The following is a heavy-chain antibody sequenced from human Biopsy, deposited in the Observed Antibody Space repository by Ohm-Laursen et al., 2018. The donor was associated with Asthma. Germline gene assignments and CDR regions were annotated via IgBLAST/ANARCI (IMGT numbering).Heavy chain of an antibody. D-gene: IGHD6-13*01. J-gene: IGHJ4*02. Sequence: SLRLSCAASGFIFSSYGLNWVRQAGGKGLEWVAIISHDGTTEYYTDSVKGRFTISRDNSRDTVSLQMNSLRADDTAVYYCAKGWYFDSWGQGTQVTVSS. CDR3: AKGWYFDS. CDR1: GFIFSSYG. CDR2: ISHDGTTE. V-gene: IGHV3-30*18.